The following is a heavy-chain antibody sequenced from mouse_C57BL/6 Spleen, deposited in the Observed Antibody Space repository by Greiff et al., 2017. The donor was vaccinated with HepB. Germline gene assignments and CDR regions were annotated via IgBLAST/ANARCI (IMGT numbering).Heavy chain of an antibody. CDR2: IDPSDSYT. CDR1: GYTFTSYW. D-gene: IGHD1-1*01. J-gene: IGHJ4*01. Sequence: VQLQQPGAELVRPGTSVKLSCKASGYTFTSYWMHWVKQRPGQGLEWIGVIDPSDSYTNYNQKFKGKATLTVDTSSSTAYMQRSSLTSEDSAVYYCARANYYGSSYGAMDYWGQGTSVTVSS. CDR3: ARANYYGSSYGAMDY. V-gene: IGHV1-59*01.